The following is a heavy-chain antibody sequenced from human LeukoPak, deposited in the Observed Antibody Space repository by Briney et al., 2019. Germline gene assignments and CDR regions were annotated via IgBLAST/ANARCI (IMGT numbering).Heavy chain of an antibody. V-gene: IGHV3-48*01. J-gene: IGHJ4*02. Sequence: GGSLRHSCAASGFIFSSYTMNWVRQAPGKGLEWVSYISRGGESNYYADSVKGRFSISRDNAKNSLYLQINSLRAEDTAIYYCARDFIWAFDYWGQGTLVTVSS. CDR1: GFIFSSYT. D-gene: IGHD7-27*01. CDR2: ISRGGESN. CDR3: ARDFIWAFDY.